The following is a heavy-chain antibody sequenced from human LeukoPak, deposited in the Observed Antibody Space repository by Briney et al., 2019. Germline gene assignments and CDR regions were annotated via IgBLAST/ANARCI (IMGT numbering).Heavy chain of an antibody. Sequence: SETLSLTCTVSGGSISSSSYYWGWTRQPPGKGLEWIGSIYYSGSTYYNPSPKSRVTISVDTSKNQFSLKLSSVTAADTAVYYCARIPITIFGVVSYRNWFDPWGQGTLVTVSS. CDR1: GGSISSSSYY. CDR2: IYYSGST. CDR3: ARIPITIFGVVSYRNWFDP. J-gene: IGHJ5*02. V-gene: IGHV4-39*01. D-gene: IGHD3-3*01.